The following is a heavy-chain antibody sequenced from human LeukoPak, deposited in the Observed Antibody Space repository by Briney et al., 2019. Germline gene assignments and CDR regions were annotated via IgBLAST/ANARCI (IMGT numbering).Heavy chain of an antibody. Sequence: GGSLRLSCEGSGFTFSNYWMGWVRQAPGKGLEWVAVISYDGNNKHYADSVKGRFTISRDNSKNTMYLQMNSLRAEDTAVYYCAKEGYYGSGSFPDYWGQGTLATVSS. CDR1: GFTFSNYW. J-gene: IGHJ4*02. V-gene: IGHV3-30*18. D-gene: IGHD3-10*01. CDR2: ISYDGNNK. CDR3: AKEGYYGSGSFPDY.